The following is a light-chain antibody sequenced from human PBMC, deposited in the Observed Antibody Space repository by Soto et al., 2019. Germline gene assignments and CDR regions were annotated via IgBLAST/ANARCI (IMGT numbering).Light chain of an antibody. Sequence: DIQLTQSPSVLSASVGDTVTITCRASQALSNYLAWYQQKPGNAPDLLIYSASTLQSGVPSRFSGSGSETEFSLTIRALQPEDFATYYCQQLSRYPLTFGGGTKVDIK. V-gene: IGKV1-9*01. CDR3: QQLSRYPLT. J-gene: IGKJ4*01. CDR2: SAS. CDR1: QALSNY.